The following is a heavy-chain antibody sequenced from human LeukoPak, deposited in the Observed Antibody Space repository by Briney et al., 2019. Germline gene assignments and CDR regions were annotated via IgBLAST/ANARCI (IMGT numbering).Heavy chain of an antibody. CDR3: ARLDYGSGSYFDY. V-gene: IGHV3-66*01. CDR2: IYSGGST. D-gene: IGHD3-10*01. Sequence: PGGSLILSCAASGFTVSSNYMSWVRQAPGKGLEWVSVIYSGGSTYYAVSVKRRFTISRDNSKNTLYLQMNSLRAEDTAVYYCARLDYGSGSYFDYWGQGTLVTVSS. CDR1: GFTVSSNY. J-gene: IGHJ4*02.